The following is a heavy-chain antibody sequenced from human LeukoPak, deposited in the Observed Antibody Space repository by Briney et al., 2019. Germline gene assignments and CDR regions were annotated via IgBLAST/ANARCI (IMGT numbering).Heavy chain of an antibody. J-gene: IGHJ4*02. CDR2: IYYSGST. Sequence: SETLSLTCTVSGGSVSSGSYYWSWIRQSPGKGLEWIGYIYYSGSTNYNPSLKSRVTISVDTSKNQFSLKLSSVTAADTAVYYCARTLAYCGGDCYSVDYWGQGTLVTVSS. V-gene: IGHV4-61*01. D-gene: IGHD2-21*02. CDR1: GGSVSSGSYY. CDR3: ARTLAYCGGDCYSVDY.